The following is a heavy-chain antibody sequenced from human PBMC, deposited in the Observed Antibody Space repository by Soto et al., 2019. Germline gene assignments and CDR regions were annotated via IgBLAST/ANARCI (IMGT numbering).Heavy chain of an antibody. D-gene: IGHD3-10*01. V-gene: IGHV1-18*01. Sequence: ASVKVSCKASGYTFTSYGISWVRQAPGQGLEWMGWISAYNGNTNYAQKLQGRVTMTTDTSTSTAYMELRSLRSDDTAVYYCARDRSGSYYYYYGMDVWGQGTTVTVSS. CDR2: ISAYNGNT. CDR1: GYTFTSYG. CDR3: ARDRSGSYYYYYGMDV. J-gene: IGHJ6*02.